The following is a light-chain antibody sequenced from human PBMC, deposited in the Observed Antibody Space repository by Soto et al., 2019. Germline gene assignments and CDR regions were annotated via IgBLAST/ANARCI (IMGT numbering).Light chain of an antibody. Sequence: QSALTQPPSGSGYPGQTVTMSCTGTSTDFVSYNRVSWYQQPPGTAPQLIIYDASSRPSGVPDRFSGSKSGNTDSLTISGMQAAGKADYYRSLYTIEKTYVFGTGIMV. J-gene: IGLJ1*01. CDR2: DAS. CDR1: STDFVSYNR. CDR3: SLYTIEKTYV. V-gene: IGLV2-18*01.